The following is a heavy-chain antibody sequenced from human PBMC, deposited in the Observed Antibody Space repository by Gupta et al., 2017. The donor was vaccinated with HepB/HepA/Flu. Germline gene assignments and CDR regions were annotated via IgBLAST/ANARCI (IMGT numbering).Heavy chain of an antibody. CDR2: IWYDGSNK. V-gene: IGHV3-33*01. Sequence: QVQLVESGGGVVQPGRSLRLSCAASGFTFSSYGMHWVRQAPGKGLEWVAVIWYDGSNKYYADSVKGRFTISRDNSKNTLYLQMNSLRAEDTAVYYCARGEIIAAAATHDAFDIWGQGTMVTVSS. CDR1: GFTFSSYG. D-gene: IGHD6-13*01. J-gene: IGHJ3*02. CDR3: ARGEIIAAAATHDAFDI.